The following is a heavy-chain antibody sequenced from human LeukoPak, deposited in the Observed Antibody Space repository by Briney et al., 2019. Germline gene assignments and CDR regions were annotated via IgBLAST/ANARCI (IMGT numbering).Heavy chain of an antibody. V-gene: IGHV4-59*08. CDR2: IYYSGST. D-gene: IGHD3-9*01. J-gene: IGHJ5*02. CDR1: GGSISSYY. CDR3: ARRGGGYDILTGFHGWFHP. Sequence: PPETLSLTCTVSGGSISSYYWSWIGQPPGKGLEWIGYIYYSGSTNYNPSLKSRVTISVDTSKNQFSLKLSSVTAADTAVYYCARRGGGYDILTGFHGWFHPWGQGTLVNVSS.